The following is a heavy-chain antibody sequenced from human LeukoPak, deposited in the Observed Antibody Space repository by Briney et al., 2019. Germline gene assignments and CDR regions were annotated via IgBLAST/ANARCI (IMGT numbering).Heavy chain of an antibody. V-gene: IGHV4-39*01. D-gene: IGHD6-13*01. J-gene: IGHJ4*02. Sequence: SETLSLTCTVSGGTISSSSYYWGWIRQPPGKGLEWIGSIYYSGSTYYNPSLKSRVTISVDTSKNQFSLKLSSVTAADTAVYYCARSGGAAAGNLFDYWGQGTLVTVSS. CDR2: IYYSGST. CDR1: GGTISSSSYY. CDR3: ARSGGAAAGNLFDY.